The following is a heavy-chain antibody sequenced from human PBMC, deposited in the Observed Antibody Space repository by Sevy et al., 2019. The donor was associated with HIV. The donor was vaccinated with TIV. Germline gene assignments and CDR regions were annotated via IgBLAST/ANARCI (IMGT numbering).Heavy chain of an antibody. V-gene: IGHV4-59*01. D-gene: IGHD2-21*01. J-gene: IGHJ4*02. CDR3: ARSHLAFCGGDCFSPYYFDS. CDR2: LYSSGST. Sequence: SETLSLTCSVSGGSISSYYWNWIRRPPGKGLERIGYLYSSGSTNYNPSLKSRVTISVDMSKNQFSLKLSSVTAADTAVYYCARSHLAFCGGDCFSPYYFDSWGQGTLVTVSS. CDR1: GGSISSYY.